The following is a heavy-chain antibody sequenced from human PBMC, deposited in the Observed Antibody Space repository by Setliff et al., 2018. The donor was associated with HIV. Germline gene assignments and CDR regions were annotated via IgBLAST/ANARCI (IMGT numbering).Heavy chain of an antibody. D-gene: IGHD3-3*01. Sequence: SETLSLTCAVSGDSVRSSIWWSWVRQPPGKGLEWIGEIYHSGRTNYNPSLKSRVTISVEGSKNQFFLKLNSVTAADTAVYYCSRSDFWVGYTALYNWGLGTMVTVSS. CDR2: IYHSGRT. V-gene: IGHV4-4*02. J-gene: IGHJ3*01. CDR3: SRSDFWVGYTALYN. CDR1: GDSVRSSIW.